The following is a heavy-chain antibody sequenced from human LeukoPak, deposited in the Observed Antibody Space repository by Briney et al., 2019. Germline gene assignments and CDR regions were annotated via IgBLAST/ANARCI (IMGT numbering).Heavy chain of an antibody. J-gene: IGHJ6*03. D-gene: IGHD6-25*01. Sequence: VQPGGSLRLSCAASGFTFTDYSMTWVRQAPGKGLEWVSSISTVSTYTFYSDSVKGRFTIYRDNRKNTLYLQMSSLSAEDTAVYYCARDGSGFYYYYYMDVWGRGTAVTVSS. CDR1: GFTFTDYS. CDR2: ISTVSTYT. CDR3: ARDGSGFYYYYYMDV. V-gene: IGHV3-21*01.